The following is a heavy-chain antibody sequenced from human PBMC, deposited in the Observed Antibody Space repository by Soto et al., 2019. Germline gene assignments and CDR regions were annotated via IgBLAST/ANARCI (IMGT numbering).Heavy chain of an antibody. CDR2: IWYDGSNK. CDR1: GFTFSSYG. V-gene: IGHV3-33*01. CDR3: ARAGLVKVPADMYAFDI. J-gene: IGHJ3*02. Sequence: QVQLVESGGGVVQPGRSLRLSCAASGFTFSSYGMHWVRQDPGKGLEWVAVIWYDGSNKYYADSVKGRFTISRDNSKNTLYLHMNSLRAEDTAVYYCARAGLVKVPADMYAFDIWGQGTMVTVSS. D-gene: IGHD2-2*01.